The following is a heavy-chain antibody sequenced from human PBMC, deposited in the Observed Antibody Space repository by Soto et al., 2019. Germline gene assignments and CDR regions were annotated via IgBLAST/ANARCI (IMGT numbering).Heavy chain of an antibody. CDR2: ISYDGNNK. CDR1: GFTFSSYG. V-gene: IGHV3-30*18. J-gene: IGHJ4*02. Sequence: QVQLVESGGGVVQPGRSLRLSCAASGFTFSSYGMHWVRQAPGKGLEWVAVISYDGNNKYYADSVKGRFTISRDNVKNTLYQQMNSLRDEDIAVYYCAKVLLAAAATGNFFFDYWGREALDPVTS. D-gene: IGHD6-25*01. CDR3: AKVLLAAAATGNFFFDY.